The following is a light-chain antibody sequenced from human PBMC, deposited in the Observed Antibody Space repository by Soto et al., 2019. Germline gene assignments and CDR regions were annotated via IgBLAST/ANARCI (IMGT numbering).Light chain of an antibody. CDR1: QTIGTY. J-gene: IGKJ1*01. CDR2: DAS. CDR3: QQSYNTPLT. V-gene: IGKV1-39*01. Sequence: DIQITKSPSTLSASVGDRVTITCRASQTIGTYQNWYRHKSGAAPELLIYDASTLQSGVPSRFRGGASGTDFTLTISSLQLDDFATYYCQQSYNTPLTFGQGTKVDI.